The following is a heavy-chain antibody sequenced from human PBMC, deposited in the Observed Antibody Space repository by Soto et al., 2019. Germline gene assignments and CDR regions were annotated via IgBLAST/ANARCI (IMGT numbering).Heavy chain of an antibody. CDR2: IGTAGDT. CDR1: GFTFSSYD. J-gene: IGHJ3*02. V-gene: IGHV3-13*04. CDR3: AITTDYGGQDI. Sequence: GGSLRLSCAASGFTFSSYDMHWVRQATGKGLEWVSAIGTAGDTYYPGSVKGRFTISRDNSKNTLYLQMNSLRAEDTAVYYCAITTDYGGQDIWGQGTMVTVSS. D-gene: IGHD4-17*01.